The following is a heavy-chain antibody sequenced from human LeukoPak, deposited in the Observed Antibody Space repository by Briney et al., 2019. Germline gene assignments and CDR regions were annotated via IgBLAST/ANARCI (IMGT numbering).Heavy chain of an antibody. CDR1: GFTFSSYW. CDR2: INSDGSST. Sequence: QPGGSLRLSCAASGFTFSSYWMHWVRQAPGKGLVWVSRINSDGSSTSYADSVKGRFTISRDNAKNTLYLQMNSLRAEDTAVYYCARDSKDYFVDTAMVYYYYYYMDVWGKGTTVTVSS. J-gene: IGHJ6*03. D-gene: IGHD5-18*01. V-gene: IGHV3-74*01. CDR3: ARDSKDYFVDTAMVYYYYYYMDV.